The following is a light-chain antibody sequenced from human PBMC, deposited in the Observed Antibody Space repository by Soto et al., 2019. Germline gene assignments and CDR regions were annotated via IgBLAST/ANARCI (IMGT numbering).Light chain of an antibody. J-gene: IGLJ3*02. V-gene: IGLV1-40*01. CDR3: QSFDSSLSGWV. CDR2: SNN. CDR1: SSNIGSGYD. Sequence: QSVLTQPPSVSGAPGQRVTISCTGSSSNIGSGYDVHWYQQLPGTAPKLLIYSNNNRPSGVPDRFSGSKSGTSPSLAITGLQAADEADYYCQSFDSSLSGWVFGGGTKLTVL.